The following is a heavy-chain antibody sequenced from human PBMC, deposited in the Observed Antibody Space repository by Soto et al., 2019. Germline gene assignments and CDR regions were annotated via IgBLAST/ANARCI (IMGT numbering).Heavy chain of an antibody. J-gene: IGHJ4*02. D-gene: IGHD3-10*01. CDR2: IIPIFGTT. V-gene: IGHV1-69*01. CDR3: ARDRHDYVSGNYYNRIDF. CDR1: GGIFSTYA. Sequence: QVQLVQSGAEVKKPGSSVKVSCKASGGIFSTYAISWLRQAPGQGLEGMGGIIPIFGTTNYAQKFQGRGTITADESTSTAYMELSRLRSEDTAVYYCARDRHDYVSGNYYNRIDFWGQGTLVTVSS.